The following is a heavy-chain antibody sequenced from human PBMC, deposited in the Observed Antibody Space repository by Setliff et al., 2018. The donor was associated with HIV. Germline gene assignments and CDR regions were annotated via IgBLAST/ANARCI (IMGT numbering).Heavy chain of an antibody. D-gene: IGHD6-25*01. V-gene: IGHV1-24*01. CDR2: FDPQDDET. Sequence: ASVKVSCKASGHTFTSYYMHWVRQAPGQGLEWIGSFDPQDDETIYAQNFQGRVTMTEDTSTDTAYMELSSLRSEDTAVYYCVTQRGSGSDPFDIWGPGTMVTVSS. CDR1: GHTFTSYY. J-gene: IGHJ3*02. CDR3: VTQRGSGSDPFDI.